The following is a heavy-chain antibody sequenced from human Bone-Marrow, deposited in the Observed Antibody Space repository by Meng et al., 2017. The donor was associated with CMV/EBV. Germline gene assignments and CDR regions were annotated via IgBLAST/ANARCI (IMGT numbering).Heavy chain of an antibody. CDR2: ISSSGSTI. V-gene: IGHV3-11*01. J-gene: IGHJ6*02. CDR3: ARDSPPYYYGMDF. CDR1: GFTFSDYY. Sequence: GESLKISCAASGFTFSDYYMSWIRQAPGKGLEWFSYISSSGSTIYYADSVKGRFTISRDNAKNSLYLQMNSLRAEDTAVYSRARDSPPYYYGMDFWGQGTTVTVSS.